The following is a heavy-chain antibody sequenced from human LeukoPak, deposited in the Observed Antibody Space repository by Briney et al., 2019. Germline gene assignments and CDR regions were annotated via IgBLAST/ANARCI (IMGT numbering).Heavy chain of an antibody. D-gene: IGHD3-3*01. Sequence: PSETLSLTCTVSGGSISSSSYYWGWIRQPPGKGLEWIGNIYYSGSTFYNPSLKSRFTISLDTSKNQFSLKLSSVTAADTAVYYCARGSRTIFGVVIIPGLWFDPWGQGTLVTVSS. CDR2: IYYSGST. CDR3: ARGSRTIFGVVIIPGLWFDP. CDR1: GGSISSSSYY. J-gene: IGHJ5*02. V-gene: IGHV4-39*01.